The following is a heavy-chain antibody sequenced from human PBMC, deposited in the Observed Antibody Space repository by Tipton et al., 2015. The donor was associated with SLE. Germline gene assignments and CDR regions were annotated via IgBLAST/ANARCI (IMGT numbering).Heavy chain of an antibody. CDR3: ARDHRITGTGGAFDI. D-gene: IGHD1/OR15-1a*01. CDR1: GGSISSYY. Sequence: TLSLTCTVSGGSISSYYWSWIRQPPGKGLEWIGYIYYSGSTNYNPSLKSRVTISVDTSKNQFSLKLSSVTAADTAVYYCARDHRITGTGGAFDIWGQGTMVTVSS. V-gene: IGHV4-59*01. J-gene: IGHJ3*02. CDR2: IYYSGST.